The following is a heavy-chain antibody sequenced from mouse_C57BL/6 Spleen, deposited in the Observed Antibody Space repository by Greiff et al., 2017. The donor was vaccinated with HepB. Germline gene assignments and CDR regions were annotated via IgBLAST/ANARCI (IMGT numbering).Heavy chain of an antibody. V-gene: IGHV1-80*01. CDR3: ARSASRSAMDY. J-gene: IGHJ4*01. Sequence: QVQLQQSGAELVKPGASVKISCKASGYAFSSYWMNWVKQRPGKGLEWIGQIYPGDGDTNYNGKFKGKATLTADKSSSTAYMQLSSLTSEDSAVYFCARSASRSAMDYWGQGTSVTVSS. CDR1: GYAFSSYW. D-gene: IGHD6-1*01. CDR2: IYPGDGDT.